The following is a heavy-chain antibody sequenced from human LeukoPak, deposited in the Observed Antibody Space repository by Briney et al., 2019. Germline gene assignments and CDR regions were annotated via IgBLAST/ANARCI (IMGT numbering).Heavy chain of an antibody. CDR3: AKSGSVPPDY. J-gene: IGHJ4*02. V-gene: IGHV3-23*01. CDR2: ISDSGDRT. Sequence: GESLRLSCAASGFTFTTYAMSWVRQSPGKGLEWVSSISDSGDRTYYADSVKGRFTISRDNSRNTLYLQVNSLRAEDTAVYYCAKSGSVPPDYWGQGTLVTVSS. D-gene: IGHD2-2*01. CDR1: GFTFTTYA.